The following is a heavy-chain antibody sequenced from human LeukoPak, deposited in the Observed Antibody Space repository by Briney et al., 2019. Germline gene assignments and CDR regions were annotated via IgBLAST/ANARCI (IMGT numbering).Heavy chain of an antibody. Sequence: SETLSLTCTVSGGFLNSGGYYWTWIRQLPGKGLDWIGSIYYSGTTSYNSSLKSRVTMSVDTSKNQFSLNLISMTAADTAVYYCARGWGWFEPWGQGTLVTVSS. CDR2: IYYSGTT. CDR1: GGFLNSGGYY. V-gene: IGHV4-31*03. J-gene: IGHJ5*02. CDR3: ARGWGWFEP. D-gene: IGHD3-16*01.